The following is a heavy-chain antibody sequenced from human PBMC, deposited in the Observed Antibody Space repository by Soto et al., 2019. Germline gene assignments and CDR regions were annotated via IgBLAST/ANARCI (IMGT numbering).Heavy chain of an antibody. CDR1: GYTFTSYG. Sequence: GASVKVSCKASGYTFTSYGISWVRQAPGQGLEWMGWISAYNGNTNYAQKLQGRVTMTTDTSTSTAYMELRSLRSDDTAVYYCARDLISDWKQWLVQVNGLYFDYWGQGTLVTVSS. CDR2: ISAYNGNT. J-gene: IGHJ4*02. D-gene: IGHD6-19*01. CDR3: ARDLISDWKQWLVQVNGLYFDY. V-gene: IGHV1-18*01.